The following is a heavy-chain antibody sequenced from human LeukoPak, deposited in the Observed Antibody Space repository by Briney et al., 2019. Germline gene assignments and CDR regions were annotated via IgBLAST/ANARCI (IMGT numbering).Heavy chain of an antibody. CDR2: ISDSGGST. D-gene: IGHD2-15*01. CDR1: GFTLNIYA. Sequence: PGGSLRLSCAASGFTLNIYAMSWVRQAPGKGLEWVSAISDSGGSTYYADSVKGRFTISRDNSKSTLYLQMNSLRAEDTAVYYCAKGESYSYYYYNMDVWGQGTTVTVSS. V-gene: IGHV3-23*01. J-gene: IGHJ6*02. CDR3: AKGESYSYYYYNMDV.